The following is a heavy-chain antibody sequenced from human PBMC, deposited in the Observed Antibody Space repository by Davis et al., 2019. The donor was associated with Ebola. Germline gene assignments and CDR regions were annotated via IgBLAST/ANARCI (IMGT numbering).Heavy chain of an antibody. D-gene: IGHD3-16*02. V-gene: IGHV3-53*01. J-gene: IGHJ5*02. CDR3: AKDLHYDYVWGSYRHNWFDP. CDR1: GFTVSSNY. CDR2: IYSGGST. Sequence: GGSLRLSCAASGFTVSSNYMSWVRQAPGKGLEWVSVIYSGGSTYYADSVKGRFTISRDNSKNTLYLQMNSLRAEDTAVYYCAKDLHYDYVWGSYRHNWFDPWGQGTLVTVSS.